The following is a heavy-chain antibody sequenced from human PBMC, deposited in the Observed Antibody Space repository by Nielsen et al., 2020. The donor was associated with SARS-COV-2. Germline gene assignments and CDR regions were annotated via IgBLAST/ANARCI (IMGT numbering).Heavy chain of an antibody. J-gene: IGHJ4*02. CDR1: GFTLGRFD. V-gene: IGHV3-13*04. Sequence: GGSLRLSCAASGFTLGRFDMHWVRQSTGKGLEWLSAIGSAGDTYYPDSVKGRFTISRESAKNSLFLQMNSLRAGDTAVYYCARDLSPYYYDSSGYYYGSGPTGNWGQGTLVTVSS. D-gene: IGHD3-22*01. CDR3: ARDLSPYYYDSSGYYYGSGPTGN. CDR2: IGSAGDT.